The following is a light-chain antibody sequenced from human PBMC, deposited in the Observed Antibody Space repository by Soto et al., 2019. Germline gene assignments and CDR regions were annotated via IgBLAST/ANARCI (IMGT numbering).Light chain of an antibody. CDR2: GNS. CDR1: SSNIGAGYD. CDR3: QSYDSSLSVHVV. V-gene: IGLV1-40*01. J-gene: IGLJ2*01. Sequence: QSVLTQPPSVSGAPGQRVTISCTGSSSNIGAGYDVHWYQQLPGTAPKLLIYGNSNRPSGVPDRFSGSKSGTSASLAITGLQAEDADDYYCQSYDSSLSVHVVFGGGTQLTVL.